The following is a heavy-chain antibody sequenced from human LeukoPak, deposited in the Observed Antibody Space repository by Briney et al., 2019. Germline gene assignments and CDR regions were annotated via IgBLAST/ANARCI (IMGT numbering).Heavy chain of an antibody. D-gene: IGHD6-6*01. CDR1: GYTLTELS. CDR2: FDPEDGET. V-gene: IGHV1-24*01. Sequence: ASVKVSCKVSGYTLTELSMHWVRQAPGKGLEWMGGFDPEDGETIYAQKFQGRVTMTEDTSTDTAYMELSSLRSEDTAVYYCATPEATSSSDAFDIWGQGTKVTVSS. CDR3: ATPEATSSSDAFDI. J-gene: IGHJ3*02.